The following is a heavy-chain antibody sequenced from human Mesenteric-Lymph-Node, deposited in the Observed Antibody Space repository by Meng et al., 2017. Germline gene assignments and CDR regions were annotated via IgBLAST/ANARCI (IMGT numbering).Heavy chain of an antibody. CDR1: GGSISSYY. D-gene: IGHD6-13*01. Sequence: GSLRLSCTVSGGSISSYYWSWIRQPPGKGLEWIGYIYYSGSTNYNPSLKSRVTISVDTSKNQFSLKLSSVTAADTAVYYCARLPDSSSWYQWFDPWGQGTLVTVSS. CDR2: IYYSGST. CDR3: ARLPDSSSWYQWFDP. J-gene: IGHJ5*02. V-gene: IGHV4-59*01.